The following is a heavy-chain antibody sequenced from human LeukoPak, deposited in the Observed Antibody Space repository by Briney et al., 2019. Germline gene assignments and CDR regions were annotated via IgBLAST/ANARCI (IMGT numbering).Heavy chain of an antibody. V-gene: IGHV4-39*07. D-gene: IGHD1-26*01. CDR1: GGSISSSSYY. J-gene: IGHJ6*03. Sequence: SETLSLTCTVSGGSISSSSYYWGWIRQPPGKGLEWIGEIYYSGSTNYNPSLKSRVTISVDKSKNQFSLKLSSVTAADTAVYYCARVSGSYYYYYYMDVWGKGTTVTVSS. CDR2: IYYSGST. CDR3: ARVSGSYYYYYYMDV.